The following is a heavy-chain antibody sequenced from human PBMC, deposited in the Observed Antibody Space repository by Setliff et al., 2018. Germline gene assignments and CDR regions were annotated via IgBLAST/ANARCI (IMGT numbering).Heavy chain of an antibody. D-gene: IGHD5-18*01. V-gene: IGHV4-59*01. CDR1: GGSISPYF. CDR3: VRDRTAYSYGLDV. CDR2: IYHNGNT. Sequence: NPSETLSLTCSVSGGSISPYFWSWIRQPPGKGLEWIGYIYHNGNTNFNPSLKTRVTMSVDTSKNQFALNLTSVTAADAAVYYCVRDRTAYSYGLDVWGQGTLVTVSS. J-gene: IGHJ6*02.